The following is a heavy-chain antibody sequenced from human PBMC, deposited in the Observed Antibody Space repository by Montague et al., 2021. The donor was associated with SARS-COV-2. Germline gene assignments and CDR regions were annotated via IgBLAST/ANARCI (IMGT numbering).Heavy chain of an antibody. D-gene: IGHD3-10*01. CDR3: ARDRGLGVAENFDC. Sequence: TLSPTCTVSGDAIISGDYYWTWVRQPPGKGLEWIGYMRLSGDSHYXPSLKGRVSISIDTTKNQFSLKLNSVTAADTAVYYCARDRGLGVAENFDCWGQGTLVTVSS. J-gene: IGHJ4*02. V-gene: IGHV4-30-4*01. CDR2: MRLSGDS. CDR1: GDAIISGDYY.